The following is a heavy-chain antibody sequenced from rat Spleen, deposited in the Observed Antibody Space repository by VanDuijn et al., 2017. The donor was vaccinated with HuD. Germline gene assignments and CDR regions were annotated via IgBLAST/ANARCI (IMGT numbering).Heavy chain of an antibody. Sequence: EVQLVESGGGLVQPGRSLKLSCEAPGFTPINYAMHWTRQPPTKPLEWVASISPSGGRTNFRDSVKGRFTISRDNAESTLYLQMDSLRSEDTATYYCATHGTRVSRFAYWGQGTLVTVSS. CDR2: ISPSGGRT. D-gene: IGHD1-4*01. J-gene: IGHJ3*01. CDR3: ATHGTRVSRFAY. V-gene: IGHV5-19*01. CDR1: GFTPINYA.